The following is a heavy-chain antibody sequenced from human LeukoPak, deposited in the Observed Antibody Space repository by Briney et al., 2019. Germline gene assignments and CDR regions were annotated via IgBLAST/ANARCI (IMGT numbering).Heavy chain of an antibody. D-gene: IGHD2-2*01. J-gene: IGHJ5*02. CDR1: GFTFSSYW. V-gene: IGHV3-74*01. CDR3: ARPIVVVPDNWFDP. Sequence: GGSLRLSCAASGFTFSSYWMHWVRQAPGKGLVWVSRINSDGSSTSYADSVKGRFTISRDNAKNTLYLQMNSLRAEDTAVYYCARPIVVVPDNWFDPWGQGTLVTVSS. CDR2: INSDGSST.